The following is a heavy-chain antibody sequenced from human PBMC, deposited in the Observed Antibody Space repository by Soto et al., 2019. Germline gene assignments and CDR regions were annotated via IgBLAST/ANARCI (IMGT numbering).Heavy chain of an antibody. CDR1: GGAINSYY. Sequence: SATLSLTCTVSGGAINSYYWTWIRQPAGKGLELIGRIYSSGSTKYNPSLQSRVTMSLDTSKNQFSLRLTSVTAADTAVYYCARGQRFSDWFDPWGQGTLVTVSS. V-gene: IGHV4-4*07. CDR3: ARGQRFSDWFDP. D-gene: IGHD3-3*01. CDR2: IYSSGST. J-gene: IGHJ5*02.